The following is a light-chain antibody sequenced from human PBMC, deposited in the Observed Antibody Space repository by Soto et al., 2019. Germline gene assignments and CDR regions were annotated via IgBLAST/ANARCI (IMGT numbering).Light chain of an antibody. CDR3: AAWDDNLNGPL. V-gene: IGLV1-44*01. CDR1: NSNIGRYS. J-gene: IGLJ3*02. CDR2: SDD. Sequence: QSALTQPPSLSGTPGQRVTISCSGSNSNIGRYSVNWYQHFPGTAPKILIYSDDERPSGVPDRFSGSKSGTSASLAISGFQSEDEAEYYCAAWDDNLNGPLFGGGTKLT.